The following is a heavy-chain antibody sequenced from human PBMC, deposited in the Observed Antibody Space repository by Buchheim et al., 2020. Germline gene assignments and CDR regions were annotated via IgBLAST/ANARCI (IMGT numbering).Heavy chain of an antibody. V-gene: IGHV3-11*05. CDR1: GFTFSDYY. J-gene: IGHJ6*02. D-gene: IGHD4-17*01. Sequence: QVQLVESGGGLVKPGGSLRLSCAASGFTFSDYYMSWIRQAPGKGLERVSYISSSSSYTNYADSVKGRFTISRDNAKNSLYLQMNSLRAEDTAVYYCARATMTTVTTERYDGMDVWGQGTT. CDR2: ISSSSSYT. CDR3: ARATMTTVTTERYDGMDV.